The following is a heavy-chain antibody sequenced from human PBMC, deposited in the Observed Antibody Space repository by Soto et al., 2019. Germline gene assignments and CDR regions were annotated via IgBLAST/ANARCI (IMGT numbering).Heavy chain of an antibody. J-gene: IGHJ6*01. CDR3: ARGSSSWYTTPHYGMDV. CDR1: GFPFSSYW. V-gene: IGHV3-7*01. D-gene: IGHD6-13*01. Sequence: EVQLVESGGGLVQPGGSLRLSCAASGFPFSSYWMSWVRQAPGKGLEWVANIKQDGTEKYYVDSVKGRFTVSRDNAKNSLYLQVNSLRAEDTAVYYCARGSSSWYTTPHYGMDVW. CDR2: IKQDGTEK.